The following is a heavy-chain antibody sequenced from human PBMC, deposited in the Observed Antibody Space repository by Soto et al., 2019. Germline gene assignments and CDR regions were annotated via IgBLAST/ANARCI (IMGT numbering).Heavy chain of an antibody. D-gene: IGHD6-13*01. J-gene: IGHJ4*02. Sequence: QVQLVQSGAEVKKPGSSVKVSYKASGGTFSSYAISWVRQAPGQGLEWMGGIIPIFGTANYAQKFQGRVTITADESTSTAYMELSSLRSEDTAVYYCARGGLGSSWPSTYYFDYWGQGTLVTVSS. V-gene: IGHV1-69*01. CDR2: IIPIFGTA. CDR1: GGTFSSYA. CDR3: ARGGLGSSWPSTYYFDY.